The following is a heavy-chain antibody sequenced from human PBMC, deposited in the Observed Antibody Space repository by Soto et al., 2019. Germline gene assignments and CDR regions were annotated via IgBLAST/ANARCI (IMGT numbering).Heavy chain of an antibody. V-gene: IGHV4-4*02. D-gene: IGHD3-10*01. Sequence: SETLSLTCAVSGVSLTSCNWWTWVRQSPQRGLEYIGEIFHDGTANYYPSFERRVAMSVDTSRNQFSLKLTSVTAADTAVYFCARLVYDTRLDYIYFDCWGTVTLVTVSS. CDR2: IFHDGTA. CDR1: GVSLTSCNW. CDR3: ARLVYDTRLDYIYFDC. J-gene: IGHJ4*02.